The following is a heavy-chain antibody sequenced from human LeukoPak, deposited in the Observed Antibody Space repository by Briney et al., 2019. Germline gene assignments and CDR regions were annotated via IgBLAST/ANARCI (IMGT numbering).Heavy chain of an antibody. CDR1: GYTFSNYN. V-gene: IGHV1-8*03. Sequence: GASVKVSCKASGYTFSNYNINWVRQAPGQGLEWMGWMNPNSGNTGYAEKFRGRVTITRNTSISTAYMVLSSLRSEDTAVYYCARGYPDFWSDYFGCMDVWGKGTTVTVSS. CDR2: MNPNSGNT. D-gene: IGHD3-3*01. CDR3: ARGYPDFWSDYFGCMDV. J-gene: IGHJ6*04.